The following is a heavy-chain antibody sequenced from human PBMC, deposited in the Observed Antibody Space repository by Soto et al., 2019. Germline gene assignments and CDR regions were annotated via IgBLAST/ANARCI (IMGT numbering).Heavy chain of an antibody. Sequence: SAKVSCKARGGTFSSNTVCWARQAPGQGLEWMRRIIPILGIANYAQKFQGRVTITADKSTSTAYMEPSSLRSEDTAVYYCARGIAAAGSGYYYYMDVWGKGTTVTVSS. CDR1: GGTFSSNT. CDR3: ARGIAAAGSGYYYYMDV. CDR2: IIPILGIA. J-gene: IGHJ6*03. D-gene: IGHD6-13*01. V-gene: IGHV1-69*02.